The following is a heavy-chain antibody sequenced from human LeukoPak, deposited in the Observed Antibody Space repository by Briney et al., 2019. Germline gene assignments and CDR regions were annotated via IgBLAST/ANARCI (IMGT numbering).Heavy chain of an antibody. CDR2: IIPILGIA. CDR1: GGTFSSYA. D-gene: IGHD3-10*01. Sequence: SVKVSCKASGGTFSSYAISWVRQAPGQGLEWMGRIIPILGIANYAQKFQGRVTITADKSTSTAYMELSSLRSEDTAVYYCARAIPNGSGTPFDPWGQGALVTVSS. CDR3: ARAIPNGSGTPFDP. V-gene: IGHV1-69*04. J-gene: IGHJ5*02.